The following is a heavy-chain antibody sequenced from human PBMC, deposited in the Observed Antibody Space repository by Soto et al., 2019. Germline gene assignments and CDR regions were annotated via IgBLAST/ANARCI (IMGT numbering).Heavy chain of an antibody. CDR3: ARGRTTVTYYLDY. Sequence: PGSSLRLSCAASGFTFSSYSMSWVLQAPGKGLEWVSGVRTGGADSTTYYADSVKGRFTISRDNAKNSLYLQMNSLRAEDTAVYYCARGRTTVTYYLDYWGQGTLVTVSS. J-gene: IGHJ4*02. V-gene: IGHV3-48*04. CDR2: VRTGGADSTT. D-gene: IGHD4-4*01. CDR1: GFTFSSYS.